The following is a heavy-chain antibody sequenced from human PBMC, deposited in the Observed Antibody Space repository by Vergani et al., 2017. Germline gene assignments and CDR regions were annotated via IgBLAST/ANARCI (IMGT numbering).Heavy chain of an antibody. Sequence: QVQLVQSGAEVKKPGASVKVSCKASGYTFTSYGITWVRQAPGQGLEWMGWISAYSGGTNYAQKFQGRVTMTRDTSISTAYMELSRLRSDDTAVYYCARVHGPMPIGDYWGQGTLVTVSS. CDR1: GYTFTSYG. J-gene: IGHJ4*02. CDR3: ARVHGPMPIGDY. V-gene: IGHV1-18*01. D-gene: IGHD2-2*01. CDR2: ISAYSGGT.